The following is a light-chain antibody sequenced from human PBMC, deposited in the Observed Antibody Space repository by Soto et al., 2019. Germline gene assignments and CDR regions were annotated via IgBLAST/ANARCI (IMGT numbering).Light chain of an antibody. CDR2: AAS. Sequence: DIQMTQSPSSLSASVGDRVTITCRANQSISSYLNWYQQKPGKAPKLLIYAASSLQSGVPSRFSGSGSGTDFTLTISRLQPEDFATYYCQQTYSTPLFTFGPGTKVDIK. CDR3: QQTYSTPLFT. V-gene: IGKV1-39*01. J-gene: IGKJ3*01. CDR1: QSISSY.